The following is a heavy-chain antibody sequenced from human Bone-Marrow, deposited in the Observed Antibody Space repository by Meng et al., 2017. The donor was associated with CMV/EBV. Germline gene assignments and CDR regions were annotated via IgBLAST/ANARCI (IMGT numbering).Heavy chain of an antibody. D-gene: IGHD3-10*01. CDR1: GYTFTGYY. J-gene: IGHJ6*02. V-gene: IGHV1-2*02. CDR3: ASRNGSGSYAATTGYYGMDV. Sequence: ASVKVSCKASGYTFTGYYMHWVRQAPGQGLEWMGWINPDSGGTNYAQNFQGRVTMTRDTSISTAYMELSRLRSDDTAVYYCASRNGSGSYAATTGYYGMDVWGQGTTVTVSS. CDR2: INPDSGGT.